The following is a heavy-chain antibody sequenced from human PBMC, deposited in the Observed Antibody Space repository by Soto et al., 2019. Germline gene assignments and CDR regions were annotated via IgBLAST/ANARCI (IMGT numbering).Heavy chain of an antibody. Sequence: QVQLVQSGAEVKKPGASVKVSCKASGYTFTSYGISWVRQAPGQGLEWMGWISAYNGNTSYAQKLQGRVTMTTDTSTSTAHMELRRLRSDDTAVYYCASDRAVGLVDHWGQGTLVTVSS. J-gene: IGHJ4*02. D-gene: IGHD6-19*01. CDR1: GYTFTSYG. CDR2: ISAYNGNT. CDR3: ASDRAVGLVDH. V-gene: IGHV1-18*01.